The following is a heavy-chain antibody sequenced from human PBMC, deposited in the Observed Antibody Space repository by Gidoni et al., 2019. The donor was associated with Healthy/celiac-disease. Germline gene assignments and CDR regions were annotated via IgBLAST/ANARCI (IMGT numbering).Heavy chain of an antibody. J-gene: IGHJ6*02. D-gene: IGHD6-13*01. CDR3: ARDPGIAAAGDYYYYDGMDV. CDR2: INPNSVGT. CDR1: DYTFTVSS. V-gene: IGHV1-2*04. Sequence: QVQLVQSGAEVKQPGASVNVSCKASDYTFTVSSMHCVRKAPGQGLEWMGWINPNSVGTNYAQKFQGWVTMTRDTSISTAYMELSRLRSDDTAVYYCARDPGIAAAGDYYYYDGMDVWGQGTTVTVSS.